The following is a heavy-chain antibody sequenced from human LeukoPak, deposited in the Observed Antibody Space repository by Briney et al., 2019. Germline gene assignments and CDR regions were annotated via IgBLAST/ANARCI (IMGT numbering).Heavy chain of an antibody. V-gene: IGHV3-53*01. CDR1: GFTVSNNY. J-gene: IGHJ4*02. CDR3: ARDLNY. CDR2: IDTGVNT. Sequence: GGSLRLSCAASGFTVSNNYMSWVRQAPGKGLEWVSNIDTGVNTYYVDSVKGRFTISRDNSKNTLYLQMNSLRAEDTAVYYCARDLNYWGQGTLVTVSS.